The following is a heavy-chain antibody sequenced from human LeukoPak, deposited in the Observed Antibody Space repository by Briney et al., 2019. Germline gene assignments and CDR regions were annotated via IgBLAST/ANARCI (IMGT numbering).Heavy chain of an antibody. CDR1: GFTFTSSA. V-gene: IGHV1-58*01. CDR2: IVVGSGNT. D-gene: IGHD6-6*01. CDR3: ARGKEGYSSSSAWFDP. J-gene: IGHJ5*02. Sequence: GASVKVSCKASGFTFTSSAVQWVRQARGQRLEWIGWIVVGSGNTNYAQKFQERVTITRDMSTSTAYMELSSLRSEDTAVYYCARGKEGYSSSSAWFDPWGQGTLVTVSS.